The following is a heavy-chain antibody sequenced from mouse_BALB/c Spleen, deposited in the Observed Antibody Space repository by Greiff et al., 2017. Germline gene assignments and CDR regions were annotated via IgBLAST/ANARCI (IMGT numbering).Heavy chain of an antibody. Sequence: EVKLVESGGGLVKPGGSLKLSCAASGFAFSSYDMSWVRQTPEKRLEWVAYISSGGGSTYYPDTVKGRFTISRDNAKNTLYLQVSSLKSEDTAMYYCAQRPPMGYWGQGTSVTGSS. J-gene: IGHJ4*01. CDR3: AQRPPMGY. CDR1: GFAFSSYD. CDR2: ISSGGGST. V-gene: IGHV5-12-1*01.